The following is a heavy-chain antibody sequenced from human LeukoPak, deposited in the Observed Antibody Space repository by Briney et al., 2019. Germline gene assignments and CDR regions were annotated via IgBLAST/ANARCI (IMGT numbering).Heavy chain of an antibody. CDR3: ARDMGNFGGNAVDAFDI. D-gene: IGHD4-23*01. CDR1: GYIFTDYY. Sequence: ASVKVSCKASGYIFTDYYIHWVRQAPGQGLEWMGCINPRSGRTVYTEKFQARGTLTRDTSVSTVDMELSRLRSDDTAVHYCARDMGNFGGNAVDAFDIWGQGTMVTVS. CDR2: INPRSGRT. V-gene: IGHV1-2*02. J-gene: IGHJ3*02.